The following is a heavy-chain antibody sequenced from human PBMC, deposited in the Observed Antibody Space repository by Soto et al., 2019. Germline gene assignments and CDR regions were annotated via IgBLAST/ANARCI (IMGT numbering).Heavy chain of an antibody. J-gene: IGHJ4*02. D-gene: IGHD6-13*01. CDR1: GFTFSSYS. CDR2: ISSSSSTI. CDR3: AREIGYSSSWYFDY. V-gene: IGHV3-48*02. Sequence: GGSLRLSCAASGFTFSSYSMNWVRQAPGKGLEWVSYISSSSSTIYYADSVKGRFTISRDNAKNSLYLQMSSLRDEDTAVYYCAREIGYSSSWYFDYWGQGNLVTVSS.